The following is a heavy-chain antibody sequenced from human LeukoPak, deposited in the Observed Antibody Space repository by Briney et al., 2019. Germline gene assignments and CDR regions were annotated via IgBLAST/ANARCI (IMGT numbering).Heavy chain of an antibody. D-gene: IGHD3-22*01. Sequence: GGSLRVSCAASGFTFSSYAMSWVRQAPGKGLEWVSAISGSGGSTYYADSVKGRFTISRDNSKNTLYLQMNSLRAEDTAVYYCAKGDYYDSSGWTDYWGQGTLVTVSS. CDR3: AKGDYYDSSGWTDY. V-gene: IGHV3-23*01. CDR2: ISGSGGST. CDR1: GFTFSSYA. J-gene: IGHJ4*02.